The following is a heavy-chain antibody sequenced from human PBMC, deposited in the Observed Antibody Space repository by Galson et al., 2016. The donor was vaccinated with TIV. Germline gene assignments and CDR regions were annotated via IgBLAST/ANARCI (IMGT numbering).Heavy chain of an antibody. Sequence: SLRLSCAASGFTVSNNYMSWVRQAPGKGLEWVSIIYSTGRTHYADPVKGRFTISRDNSKNTLFLQMNSLRAEDTAVYFCERGGRYYPLYFDFWGLGTLVTGSS. CDR3: ERGGRYYPLYFDF. D-gene: IGHD3-10*01. V-gene: IGHV3-53*01. CDR1: GFTVSNNY. CDR2: IYSTGRT. J-gene: IGHJ4*02.